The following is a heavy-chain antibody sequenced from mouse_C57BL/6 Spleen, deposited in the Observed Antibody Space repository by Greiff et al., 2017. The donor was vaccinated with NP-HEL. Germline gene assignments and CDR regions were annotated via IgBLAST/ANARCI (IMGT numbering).Heavy chain of an antibody. D-gene: IGHD2-1*01. CDR2: IDPETGGT. CDR3: TIGGNPAWFAY. CDR1: GYTFTDYE. V-gene: IGHV1-15*01. J-gene: IGHJ3*01. Sequence: QLQQSGAELVRPGASVTLSCKASGYTFTDYEMHWVKQTPVHGLEWIGAIDPETGGTAYNQKFKGKAILTADKSSSTAYMELRSLTSEDSAVYYCTIGGNPAWFAYWGQGTLVTVSA.